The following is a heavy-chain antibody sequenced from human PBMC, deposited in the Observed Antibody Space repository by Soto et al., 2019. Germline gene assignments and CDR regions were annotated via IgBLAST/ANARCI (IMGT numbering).Heavy chain of an antibody. CDR2: IWYDGSNK. D-gene: IGHD3-22*01. CDR3: ARDTYYYDSSGYYPGY. Sequence: PGGSLSLCCAASGFTFSSYGMHWVRQAPGKGLEWVAVIWYDGSNKYYADSVKGRFTISRDNSMNTLYQQMNSQRAEDTAVYYCARDTYYYDSSGYYPGYWGQGTLVTVSS. CDR1: GFTFSSYG. J-gene: IGHJ4*02. V-gene: IGHV3-33*01.